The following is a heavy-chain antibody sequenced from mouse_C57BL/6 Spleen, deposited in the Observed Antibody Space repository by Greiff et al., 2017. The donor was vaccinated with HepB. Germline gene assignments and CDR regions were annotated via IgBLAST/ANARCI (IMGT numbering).Heavy chain of an antibody. CDR2: IYPGDGDT. J-gene: IGHJ2*01. V-gene: IGHV1-80*01. Sequence: VQLQQSGAELVKPGASVKISCKASGYAFSSYWMNWVKQRPGKGLEWLGQIYPGDGDTNYNGKFKGKATLTADKSSSTAYMQLSSLTSEDSAVYFCARGVYGSSGDYFDYWGQGTTLTVSS. CDR1: GYAFSSYW. CDR3: ARGVYGSSGDYFDY. D-gene: IGHD1-1*01.